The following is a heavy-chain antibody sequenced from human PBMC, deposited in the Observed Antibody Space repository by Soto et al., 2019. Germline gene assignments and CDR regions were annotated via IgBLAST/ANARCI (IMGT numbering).Heavy chain of an antibody. D-gene: IGHD3-22*01. CDR1: GYTFTSYA. CDR2: INAGNGNT. J-gene: IGHJ6*02. CDR3: ARDRRALNYYDSSGPPYGMDV. Sequence: GASVKVSCKASGYTFTSYAMHWVRQAPGQRLEWMGWINAGNGNTKYSQKFQGRVTITRDTSASTAYMELSSLRSEDTAVYYCARDRRALNYYDSSGPPYGMDVWGQGTTVTVSS. V-gene: IGHV1-3*01.